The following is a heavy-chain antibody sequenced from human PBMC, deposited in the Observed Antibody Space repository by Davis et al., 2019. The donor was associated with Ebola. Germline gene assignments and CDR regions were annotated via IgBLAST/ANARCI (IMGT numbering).Heavy chain of an antibody. CDR2: IYYSGST. V-gene: IGHV4-59*12. D-gene: IGHD3-10*01. Sequence: SETLSLTCSVSGASISSYYWSCIRHPPGKGLEWIGYIYYSGSTYYNPSLKSRVTISVDTSKNQFSLKLSSVAAADTAVYYCARRHGACWFDPWGQGTLVTVSS. J-gene: IGHJ5*02. CDR3: ARRHGACWFDP. CDR1: GASISSYY.